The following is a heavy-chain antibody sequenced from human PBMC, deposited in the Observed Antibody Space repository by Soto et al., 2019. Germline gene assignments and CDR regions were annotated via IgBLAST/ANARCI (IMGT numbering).Heavy chain of an antibody. J-gene: IGHJ6*02. CDR3: ARPFCPAGRESSGTLGVDV. V-gene: IGHV4-34*01. CDR1: GGSFSGYY. Sequence: SETLSLTCAVYGGSFSGYYWSWIRQPPGKGLEWIGEINHSGSTNYNPSLKSRVTISVDTSKNQFSLKLSSVTAADTAVYYCARPFCPAGRESSGTLGVDVSGQGTPVTVSS. CDR2: INHSGST. D-gene: IGHD3-22*01.